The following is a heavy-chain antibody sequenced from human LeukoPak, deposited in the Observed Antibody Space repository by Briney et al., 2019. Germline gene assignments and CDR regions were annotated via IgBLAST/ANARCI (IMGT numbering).Heavy chain of an antibody. V-gene: IGHV1-2*04. Sequence: ASVKVSSKASGYTFTGYYMHCGRQAPGQGLEWRGGINPNSGGTNYAQKFQDWVTMSSDTSISTAYMELSSLRSDDTPVYYCARGSPSYAQWHFDLWGRGTLVTVSS. CDR2: INPNSGGT. CDR3: ARGSPSYAQWHFDL. D-gene: IGHD2/OR15-2a*01. CDR1: GYTFTGYY. J-gene: IGHJ2*01.